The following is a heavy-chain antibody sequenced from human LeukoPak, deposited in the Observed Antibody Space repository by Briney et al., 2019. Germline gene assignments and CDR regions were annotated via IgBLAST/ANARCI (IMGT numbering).Heavy chain of an antibody. J-gene: IGHJ4*02. CDR1: GFTFSSYA. CDR2: ISGSGGST. D-gene: IGHD3-22*01. V-gene: IGHV3-23*01. CDR3: AKGLGSSGYYYSPFDS. Sequence: GGSLRLSCAASGFTFSSYAMSWVRQAPGKGLEWVSGISGSGGSTYYADSVKGRFTISRDNSKNTLYLKMNSLRAEDTAVYYCAKGLGSSGYYYSPFDSWGQGTLVTVSS.